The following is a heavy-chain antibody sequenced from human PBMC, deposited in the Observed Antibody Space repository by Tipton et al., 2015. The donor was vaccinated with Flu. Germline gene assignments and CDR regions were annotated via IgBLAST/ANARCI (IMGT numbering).Heavy chain of an antibody. J-gene: IGHJ4*02. CDR2: IHYSGST. CDR1: GASISSYY. V-gene: IGHV4-59*01. Sequence: GLVKPSETLSLTCTVSGASISSYYWSWIRQPPGRGLEWIGYIHYSGSTNYIPSLKSRVTMSLDTSKNQLSLKLSSVTAADTSVYYCARLYHYNGNGYYGFDYWVRGTLVTVSS. CDR3: ARLYHYNGNGYYGFDY. D-gene: IGHD3-22*01.